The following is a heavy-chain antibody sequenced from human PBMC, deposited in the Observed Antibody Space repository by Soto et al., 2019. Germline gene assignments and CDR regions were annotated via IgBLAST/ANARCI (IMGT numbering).Heavy chain of an antibody. CDR3: AADMGGYIYGLGTY. Sequence: SVKVSCKASGLTLSSSAVHWVRQARGHRLEWIGWIDVGSANANYAQMLQERVTISRDMSTSTAYMELSSLRPEDTAVYYCAADMGGYIYGLGTYWGQGTLVTVSS. CDR2: IDVGSANA. J-gene: IGHJ4*02. CDR1: GLTLSSSA. D-gene: IGHD5-18*01. V-gene: IGHV1-58*01.